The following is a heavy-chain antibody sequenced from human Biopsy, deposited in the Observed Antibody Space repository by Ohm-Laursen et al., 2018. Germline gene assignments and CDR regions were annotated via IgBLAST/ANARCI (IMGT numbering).Heavy chain of an antibody. V-gene: IGHV4-59*11. CDR2: ISHTGYT. D-gene: IGHD4-23*01. J-gene: IGHJ4*02. Sequence: TLSLTCTVSGGSFTGHYWTWIRQPPGKGLEWIGHISHTGYTSYKSSLKSRVTISLDTSGKHFSLRLTSLAAADTAVYYCARGSNEYGGLYFPRWGQGTLVTVSS. CDR3: ARGSNEYGGLYFPR. CDR1: GGSFTGHY.